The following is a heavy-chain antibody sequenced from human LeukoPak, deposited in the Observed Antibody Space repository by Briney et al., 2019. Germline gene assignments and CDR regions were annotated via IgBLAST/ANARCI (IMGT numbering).Heavy chain of an antibody. CDR2: ISSSSSYI. J-gene: IGHJ4*02. V-gene: IGHV3-21*01. CDR3: ARYGYSSGFRDY. CDR1: GFTFSSYS. Sequence: PGGSLRLSCAASGFTFSSYSMNWVRQAPGKGLEWVSSISSSSSYIYYADSVKGRFTISRDNAKNSLYLQMNSLRAEDTAVYYCARYGYSSGFRDYWGQGTLVTVSS. D-gene: IGHD6-19*01.